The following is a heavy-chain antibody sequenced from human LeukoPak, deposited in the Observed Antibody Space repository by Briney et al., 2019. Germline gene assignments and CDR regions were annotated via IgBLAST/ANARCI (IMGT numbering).Heavy chain of an antibody. D-gene: IGHD3-3*01. Sequence: GGSLRLSCAASGFTFSSYSMNWVRQAPGKGLEWVSYISSSGSTIYYADSVKGRFTISRDNAKNSLYLQMNSLRAEDTAVYYCARSGYFSPSDYWGQGTLVTVSS. V-gene: IGHV3-48*04. J-gene: IGHJ4*02. CDR1: GFTFSSYS. CDR2: ISSSGSTI. CDR3: ARSGYFSPSDY.